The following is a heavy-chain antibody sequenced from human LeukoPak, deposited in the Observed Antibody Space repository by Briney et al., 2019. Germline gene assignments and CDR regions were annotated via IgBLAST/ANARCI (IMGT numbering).Heavy chain of an antibody. CDR2: INPNSGGT. D-gene: IGHD2-8*01. J-gene: IGHJ4*02. CDR1: GYTFTGYY. V-gene: IGHV1-2*02. CDR3: ARTEYCTNGVCYFSIFDY. Sequence: EASVKVSCKASGYTFTGYYMHWVRQAPGQGLEWKGWINPNSGGTNYAQKFQGRVTMTRDTSISTAYMELSRLRSDDTAVYYCARTEYCTNGVCYFSIFDYWGQGTLVTVSS.